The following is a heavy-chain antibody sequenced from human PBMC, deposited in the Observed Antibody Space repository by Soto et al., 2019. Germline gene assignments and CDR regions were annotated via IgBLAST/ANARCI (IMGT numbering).Heavy chain of an antibody. CDR2: IYYSGST. Sequence: SETLSLTCTVSGGSVSSGSYYWSWIRHPPGKGLEWIGYIYYSGSTNYNPSLNSRVTLSVDTSKNQFSLKLNSVTAADTAVYYCARYYGDYKNYFDYWGQGTLVTVSS. J-gene: IGHJ4*02. CDR3: ARYYGDYKNYFDY. V-gene: IGHV4-61*01. D-gene: IGHD4-17*01. CDR1: GGSVSSGSYY.